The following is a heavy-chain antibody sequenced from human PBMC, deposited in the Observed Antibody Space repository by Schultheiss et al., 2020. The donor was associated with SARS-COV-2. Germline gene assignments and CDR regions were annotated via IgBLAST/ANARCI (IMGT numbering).Heavy chain of an antibody. J-gene: IGHJ5*02. V-gene: IGHV4-59*12. Sequence: SETLSLTCTVSGGSISSYYWSWIRQPPGKGLEWIGYIYYSGSTNYNPSLKSRVTISVDTSKNQFSLQLNSVTPEDTAVYYCAGYCPSTSCYPNNWFDPWGQGTLVTVSS. CDR2: IYYSGST. CDR1: GGSISSYY. CDR3: AGYCPSTSCYPNNWFDP. D-gene: IGHD2-2*01.